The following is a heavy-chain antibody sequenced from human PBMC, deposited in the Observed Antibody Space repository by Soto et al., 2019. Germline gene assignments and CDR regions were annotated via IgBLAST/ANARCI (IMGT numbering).Heavy chain of an antibody. V-gene: IGHV4-34*01. D-gene: IGHD2-15*01. CDR3: ARGEGYCSGGSCYSYYYYYGMDV. CDR1: GGSFIGYY. J-gene: IGHJ6*02. Sequence: PSETLFLTCAVYGGSFIGYYWSWILQPPGKGLEWIGGINHSGSTNYNPSLKSRVTISVDTSKNQFSLKLSSVTAADTAVYYCARGEGYCSGGSCYSYYYYYGMDVWGQGTTVTVSS. CDR2: INHSGST.